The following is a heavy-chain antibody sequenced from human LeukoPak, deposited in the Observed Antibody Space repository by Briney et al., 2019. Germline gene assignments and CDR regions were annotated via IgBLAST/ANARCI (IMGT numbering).Heavy chain of an antibody. CDR3: ASVTRTSIAARPSYYYYYVDV. CDR1: GYTFTSYY. V-gene: IGHV1-46*01. D-gene: IGHD6-6*01. Sequence: ASVKVSCKASGYTFTSYYMHWVRQAPGQGLEWMGIINPSGGSTSYAQKFQGRVTMTRDTSTSTVYMELSSLRSEDTAVYYCASVTRTSIAARPSYYYYYVDVWGKGTTVTVSS. CDR2: INPSGGST. J-gene: IGHJ6*03.